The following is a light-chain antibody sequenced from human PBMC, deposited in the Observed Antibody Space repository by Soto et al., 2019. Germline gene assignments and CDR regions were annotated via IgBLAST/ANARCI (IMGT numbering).Light chain of an antibody. CDR1: QSVRSNY. CDR2: DTS. CDR3: QQRSNYWT. V-gene: IGKV3-11*01. J-gene: IGKJ1*01. Sequence: EVVLTQSPVTLSLSPGQRATLSCRASQSVRSNYLGWYQHKPGQPPRLLIYDTSKRATGIPARFSGSGSGTDFTLTISTLEPEDFAVYYCQQRSNYWTFGQGTKVDIK.